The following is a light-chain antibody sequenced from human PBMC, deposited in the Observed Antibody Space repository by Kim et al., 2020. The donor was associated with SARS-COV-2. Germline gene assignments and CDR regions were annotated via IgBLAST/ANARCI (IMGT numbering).Light chain of an antibody. CDR1: GIGSKS. V-gene: IGLV3-21*04. Sequence: PGKTARVSCAGNGIGSKSSHGYQQGTGQAAVLDIYYDSDRPSGIPERFSGSNSGNTATLTISRVEAGDEADYYCQVWDSSSDHRVVFGGGTQLTVL. J-gene: IGLJ2*01. CDR2: YDS. CDR3: QVWDSSSDHRVV.